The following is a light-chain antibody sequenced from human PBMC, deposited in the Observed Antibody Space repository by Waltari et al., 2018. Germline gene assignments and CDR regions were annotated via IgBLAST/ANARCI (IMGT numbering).Light chain of an antibody. CDR3: QQYYTTPLT. Sequence: DIVLTQSPDSLSVSLGARATINCKSSQSILYRSNNENYLAWYQQKPGQPPKLLIYWASTRESGVPDRFSGGGSGTDFTLTISSLQAEDVAIYYCQQYYTTPLTFGGGTKVEIK. V-gene: IGKV4-1*01. J-gene: IGKJ4*01. CDR2: WAS. CDR1: QSILYRSNNENY.